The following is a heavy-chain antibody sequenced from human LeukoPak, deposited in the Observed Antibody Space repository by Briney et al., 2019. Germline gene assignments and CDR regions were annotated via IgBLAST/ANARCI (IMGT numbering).Heavy chain of an antibody. J-gene: IGHJ4*02. CDR3: AKPSDGYNIWDSFDY. V-gene: IGHV3-30*18. D-gene: IGHD5-24*01. Sequence: PGRSLRLSCAASGFTFSSYGMHWVRQAPGKGLEWVAVISYDGSNKYYADSVKGRFTISRGNSKNTLYLQMNSLRAEDTAVYYCAKPSDGYNIWDSFDYWGQGTLVTVSS. CDR1: GFTFSSYG. CDR2: ISYDGSNK.